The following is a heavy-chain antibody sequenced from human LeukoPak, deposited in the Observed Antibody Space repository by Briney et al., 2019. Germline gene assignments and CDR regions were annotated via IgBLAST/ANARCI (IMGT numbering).Heavy chain of an antibody. CDR2: INAGNGNT. V-gene: IGHV1-3*01. J-gene: IGHJ4*02. CDR1: GYTFTSYA. CDR3: ARHKVHYSGSGNSYAMGFDY. Sequence: GASVKVSCKASGYTFTSYAMQWVRQAPGQRLEWMGWINAGNGNTKYSQKFQGRVTITRDTSASTAYMELSSLRSEDTAVYYCARHKVHYSGSGNSYAMGFDYWGQGTLVTVSS. D-gene: IGHD3-10*01.